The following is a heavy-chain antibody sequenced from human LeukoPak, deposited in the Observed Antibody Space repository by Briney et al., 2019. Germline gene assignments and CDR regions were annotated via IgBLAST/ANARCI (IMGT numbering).Heavy chain of an antibody. CDR1: GDSISSTGYY. CDR3: ARWSSSWHFFDY. J-gene: IGHJ4*02. Sequence: PSETLSLTCTVSGDSISSTGYYWGWIRQPPGKGLEWIGSVFYSGSTYSNPSLKSRVTISVDTSKNQCSLKLRSVTAADTAVYYCARWSSSWHFFDYWGQGTLVTVSS. D-gene: IGHD6-13*01. V-gene: IGHV4-39*01. CDR2: VFYSGST.